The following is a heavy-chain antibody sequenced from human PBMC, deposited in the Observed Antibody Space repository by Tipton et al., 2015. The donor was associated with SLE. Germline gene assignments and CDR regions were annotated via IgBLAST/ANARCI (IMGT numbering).Heavy chain of an antibody. V-gene: IGHV4-39*07. CDR1: GASITDFNQY. J-gene: IGHJ4*02. CDR2: LYHSGDT. Sequence: LRLSCTISGASITDFNQYWGWIRQPPGKRLEFLASLYHSGDTYYNPSLRGRLTISMHTSKDQFSLTLRSVTAADTAVYYCVRINSGASRLFDYWGQGMLVAVSS. D-gene: IGHD1-26*01. CDR3: VRINSGASRLFDY.